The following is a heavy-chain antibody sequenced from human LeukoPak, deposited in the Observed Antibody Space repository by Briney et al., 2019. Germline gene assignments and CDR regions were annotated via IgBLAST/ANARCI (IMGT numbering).Heavy chain of an antibody. CDR2: IKQDGSEK. J-gene: IGHJ4*02. D-gene: IGHD3-3*01. CDR1: GFTFSRYW. CDR3: ARVYDFWSGYYPNGGFDY. V-gene: IGHV3-7*01. Sequence: GGSLRLSCAASGFTFSRYWMSWVRQAPGKGLEWVANIKQDGSEKYYVDSVKGRFTISRDNAKNSLYLQMNSLRAEDTAVYYCARVYDFWSGYYPNGGFDYWGKGTLVTVSS.